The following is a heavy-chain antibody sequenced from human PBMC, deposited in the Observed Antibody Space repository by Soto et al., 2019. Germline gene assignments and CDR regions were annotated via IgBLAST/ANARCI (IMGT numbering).Heavy chain of an antibody. CDR1: GFSFGDYY. D-gene: IGHD3-22*01. CDR2: ISGGSSYT. V-gene: IGHV3-11*05. Sequence: QVQLVESGGGLVKPGGSLRLSCAASGFSFGDYYMSWVRQSAGKGLEWLSYISGGSSYTKYAESVKGRFTISRDNARRSLFLQVNGLRADDTDIYNCAKTRVAESGYCFDHWGQGTMVTVSS. CDR3: AKTRVAESGYCFDH. J-gene: IGHJ4*02.